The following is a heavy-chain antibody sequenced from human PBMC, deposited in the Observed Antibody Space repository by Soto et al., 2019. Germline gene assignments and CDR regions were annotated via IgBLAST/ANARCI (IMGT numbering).Heavy chain of an antibody. J-gene: IGHJ6*03. CDR1: GFTFSSYW. D-gene: IGHD3-3*01. Sequence: PGGSLRLSCAASGFTFSSYWMSWVRQAPGKGLEWVANIKQDGSEKYYVDSVKGRFTISRDNAKNSLYLQMNSLRAEDTAVYNCARLGPNLSSGYYYYYMDVWSKGTTVTVSS. CDR2: IKQDGSEK. V-gene: IGHV3-7*01. CDR3: ARLGPNLSSGYYYYYMDV.